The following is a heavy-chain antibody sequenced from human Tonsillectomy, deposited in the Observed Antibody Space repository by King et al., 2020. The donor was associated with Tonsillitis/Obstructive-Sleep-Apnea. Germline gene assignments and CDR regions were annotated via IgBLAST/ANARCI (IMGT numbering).Heavy chain of an antibody. CDR2: INHSGST. CDR3: ARGGPPYYDFWSGYYNWFDP. V-gene: IGHV4-34*01. CDR1: GGSFSGYY. Sequence: VQLQQWGAGLLKPSETLSLTCAVYGGSFSGYYWSWIRQPPGKGLEWIGEINHSGSTNYNPSLKSRVTISVDTSKNQFSLKLSSVTAADTAVYYCARGGPPYYDFWSGYYNWFDPWGQGTLVTVSS. J-gene: IGHJ5*02. D-gene: IGHD3-3*01.